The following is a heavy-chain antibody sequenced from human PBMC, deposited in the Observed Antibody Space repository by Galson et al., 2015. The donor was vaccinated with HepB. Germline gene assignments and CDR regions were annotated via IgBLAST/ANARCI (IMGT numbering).Heavy chain of an antibody. D-gene: IGHD3-16*01. V-gene: IGHV3-48*01. CDR1: GFSFMSHS. CDR3: ARNPASYDYYNMDV. J-gene: IGHJ6*02. Sequence: SLRLSCAASGFSFMSHSMNWVRHSPGKGLEWLAYISPGGTKYYADSARGRFTISRDNAKKSMYLHMSSLGVEDTAVYYCARNPASYDYYNMDVWGQGTTVTVSS. CDR2: ISPGGTK.